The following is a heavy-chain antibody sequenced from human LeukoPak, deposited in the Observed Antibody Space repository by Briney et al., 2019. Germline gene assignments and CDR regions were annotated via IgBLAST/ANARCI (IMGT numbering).Heavy chain of an antibody. J-gene: IGHJ5*01. V-gene: IGHV3-23*01. CDR3: AKDGWGSGRYYNPPGWFDF. D-gene: IGHD3-10*01. Sequence: GGSLRLSCAASGFTCSSYAMSWVRQAPGKGLEWVSGISGSGSRTYYADSVKGRFTISRDNSKNTLYLQMNSLRAEDTAVYYCAKDGWGSGRYYNPPGWFDFWGQGTLVTVSS. CDR1: GFTCSSYA. CDR2: ISGSGSRT.